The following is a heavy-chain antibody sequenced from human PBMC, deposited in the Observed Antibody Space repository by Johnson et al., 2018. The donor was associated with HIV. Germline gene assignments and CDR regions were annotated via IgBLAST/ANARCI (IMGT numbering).Heavy chain of an antibody. J-gene: IGHJ3*02. CDR1: GFTFDDYA. CDR2: ISWTSATI. D-gene: IGHD6-13*01. V-gene: IGHV3-20*04. Sequence: VQLVESGGGVIRPGGSLRLACAASGFTFDDYAMHWVRPAPGKGLEWVSGISWTSATIYCADSVKGRFTISRDNAQNALYLQMDSLRAEDSAMYYCARDGVYSSPHDAFDIWGQGTMVTVSS. CDR3: ARDGVYSSPHDAFDI.